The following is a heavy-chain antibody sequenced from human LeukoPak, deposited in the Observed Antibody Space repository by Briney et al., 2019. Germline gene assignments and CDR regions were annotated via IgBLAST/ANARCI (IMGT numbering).Heavy chain of an antibody. Sequence: GGSLRLSCAASGFTFSSYWMHWVRQAPGKRLVWVSRINSDGSSTSYADSVKGRFSISRDNAKNTLYLQMNSLRAEDTAVYYCARVYYYYYMDVWGKGTTVAVSS. CDR2: INSDGSST. V-gene: IGHV3-74*01. J-gene: IGHJ6*03. CDR3: ARVYYYYYMDV. CDR1: GFTFSSYW.